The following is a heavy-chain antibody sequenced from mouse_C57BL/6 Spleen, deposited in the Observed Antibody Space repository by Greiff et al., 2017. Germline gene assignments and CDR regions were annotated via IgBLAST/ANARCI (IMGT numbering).Heavy chain of an antibody. CDR3: ARIYYYGRAYFDY. CDR1: GYSITSGYY. J-gene: IGHJ2*01. CDR2: ISYDGSN. V-gene: IGHV3-6*01. Sequence: EVQVVESGPGLVKPSQSLSLTCSVTGYSITSGYYWNWIRQFPGNKLEWMGYISYDGSNNYNPSLKNRISITRDTSKNQFFLKLNSVTTEDTATYYCARIYYYGRAYFDYWGQGTTLTVSS. D-gene: IGHD1-1*01.